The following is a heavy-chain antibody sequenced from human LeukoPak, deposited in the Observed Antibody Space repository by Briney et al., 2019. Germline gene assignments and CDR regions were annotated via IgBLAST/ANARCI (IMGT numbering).Heavy chain of an antibody. CDR2: IYYSGST. Sequence: SETLSLTCTVSGGSISSSSYYWGWIRQPPGKGLEWIGSIYYSGSTYYNPSLKSRVTISVDTSKNQFSLKLSSVTAADTAVYYCARHALDGNDDAFDIWGQGTMVTVSS. D-gene: IGHD1-1*01. CDR1: GGSISSSSYY. V-gene: IGHV4-39*01. J-gene: IGHJ3*02. CDR3: ARHALDGNDDAFDI.